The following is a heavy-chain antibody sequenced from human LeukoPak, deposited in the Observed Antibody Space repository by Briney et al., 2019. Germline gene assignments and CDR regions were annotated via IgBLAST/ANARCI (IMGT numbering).Heavy chain of an antibody. J-gene: IGHJ4*02. CDR3: ARHSRGDSSGYYYEY. Sequence: ETLSPTCAVYGGSFSGYYWSWIRQPPGKGLEWIGEINHSGSTNYNPSLKSRVTISVDTSKNQFSLKLSSVTAADTAVYYCARHSRGDSSGYYYEYWGQGTLVTVSS. V-gene: IGHV4-34*01. CDR1: GGSFSGYY. D-gene: IGHD3-22*01. CDR2: INHSGST.